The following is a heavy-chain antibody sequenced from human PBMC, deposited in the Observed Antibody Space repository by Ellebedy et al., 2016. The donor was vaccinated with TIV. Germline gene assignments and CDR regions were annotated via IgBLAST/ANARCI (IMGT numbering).Heavy chain of an antibody. V-gene: IGHV1-46*01. CDR1: GGTFSSYA. CDR3: ARDYGKFDY. Sequence: ASVKVSCXASGGTFSSYAISWVRQAPGQGLEWMGVINPSGGSTNYAQKFQGRVTMTRDTSTSTVYMELSSLRSEDTAVYYCARDYGKFDYWGQGTLVTVSS. CDR2: INPSGGST. J-gene: IGHJ4*02. D-gene: IGHD3-16*01.